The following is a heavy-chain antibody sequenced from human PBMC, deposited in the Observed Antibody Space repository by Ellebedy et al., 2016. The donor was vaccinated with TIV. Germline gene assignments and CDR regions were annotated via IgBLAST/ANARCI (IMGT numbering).Heavy chain of an antibody. V-gene: IGHV4-39*01. J-gene: IGHJ5*02. D-gene: IGHD1-1*01. CDR1: GGSISSSSYY. Sequence: SETLSLTCTVSGGSISSSSYYWGWIRQPPGKGLEWIGSIYYSGSTYYNPSLKSRVTISVDTSKNQFSLKLSSVTAADTAVYYCARRRKRVPNWFDPWGQGTLVTVSS. CDR2: IYYSGST. CDR3: ARRRKRVPNWFDP.